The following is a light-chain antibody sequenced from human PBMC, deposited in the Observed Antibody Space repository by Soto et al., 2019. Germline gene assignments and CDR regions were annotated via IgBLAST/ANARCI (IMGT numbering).Light chain of an antibody. V-gene: IGKV3-20*01. Sequence: EIVLTQSPATLSLSPGERATLSCRASQTVSSSLAWYQQKPGQAPRLLIYGASSRATGIPGRFSGSGSGTDFTLTISRLEPEDFAVYYCQQYGRSPFTFGPGTKVDIK. CDR1: QTVSSS. CDR3: QQYGRSPFT. CDR2: GAS. J-gene: IGKJ3*01.